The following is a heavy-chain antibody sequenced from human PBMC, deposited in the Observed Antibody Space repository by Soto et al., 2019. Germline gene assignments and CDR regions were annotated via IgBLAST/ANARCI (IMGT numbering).Heavy chain of an antibody. Sequence: GSLRLSCAASGSTFSNAWMSWVRQAPGKGLEWVGRAKSKSNGGTTDYAASVKGRFTISRDDSKNTLYLQMNSLKTEDTAVYYCTTLGFDPWGQGTLVTVSS. V-gene: IGHV3-15*01. CDR3: TTLGFDP. J-gene: IGHJ5*02. CDR1: GSTFSNAW. CDR2: AKSKSNGGTT.